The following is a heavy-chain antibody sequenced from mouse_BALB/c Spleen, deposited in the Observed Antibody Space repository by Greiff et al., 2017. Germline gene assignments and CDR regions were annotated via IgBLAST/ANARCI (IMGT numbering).Heavy chain of an antibody. CDR2: IDPANGNT. Sequence: EVQLQQSGAELVKPGASVKLSCTASGFNIKDTYMHWVKQRPEQGLEWIGRIDPANGNTKYDPKFQGKATITADTSSNTAYLQLSSLTSEDTAVYYCAQGTGTSYFDYWGQGTTLTVSS. D-gene: IGHD4-1*01. CDR3: AQGTGTSYFDY. V-gene: IGHV14-3*02. J-gene: IGHJ2*01. CDR1: GFNIKDTY.